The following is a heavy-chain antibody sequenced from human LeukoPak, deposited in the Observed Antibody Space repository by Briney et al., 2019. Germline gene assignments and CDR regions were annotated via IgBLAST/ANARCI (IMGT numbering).Heavy chain of an antibody. CDR1: GYTFTRYG. J-gene: IGHJ4*02. CDR2: VSAYNGNT. CDR3: ARGSGYCSSTSCYPFDY. V-gene: IGHV1-18*01. Sequence: GASVKVSCKASGYTFTRYGISWVRQAPGQGLEWMGWVSAYNGNTNYAQKLQGRVTMTTDTSTSTAYMELRSLRSDDTAVYYCARGSGYCSSTSCYPFDYWGQGTLVTVSS. D-gene: IGHD2-2*01.